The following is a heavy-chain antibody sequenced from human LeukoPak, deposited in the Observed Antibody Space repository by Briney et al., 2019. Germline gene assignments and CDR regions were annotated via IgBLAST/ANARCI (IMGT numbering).Heavy chain of an antibody. CDR1: GYTFTSYD. CDR3: AIGYSSSWYPTYYYYYMDV. CDR2: MKPNSGNT. V-gene: IGHV1-8*03. D-gene: IGHD6-13*01. Sequence: ASVKVSCKASGYTFTSYDINWVRQATGQGLEWMGWMKPNSGNTGYAQKFQGRVTITRNTSISTAYMELSSLRSEDTAVYYCAIGYSSSWYPTYYYYYMDVWGKGTTVTVS. J-gene: IGHJ6*03.